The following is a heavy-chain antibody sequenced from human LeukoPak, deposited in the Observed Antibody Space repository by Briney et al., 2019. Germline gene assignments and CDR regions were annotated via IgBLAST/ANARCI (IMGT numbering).Heavy chain of an antibody. J-gene: IGHJ4*02. CDR2: ISSSSTFI. CDR1: GFTFSSFS. CDR3: ARGRETSGYYRYFDY. V-gene: IGHV3-21*01. Sequence: GGSLRLSCAASGFTFSSFSMDWVRQAPGKGLEWVSSISSSSTFIYYADSVKGRFTISRDNAKNSLYLQMNSLRAEDTAVYYCARGRETSGYYRYFDYWGQGTLVTVSS. D-gene: IGHD3-22*01.